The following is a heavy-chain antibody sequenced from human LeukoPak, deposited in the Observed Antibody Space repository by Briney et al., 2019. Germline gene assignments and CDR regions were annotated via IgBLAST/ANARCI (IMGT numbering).Heavy chain of an antibody. CDR3: AKRGPMDV. J-gene: IGHJ6*03. CDR2: VSASGATP. Sequence: GGSLRLSCAASGFTFTSYGMTWVRQAPGKGLEWVSSVSASGATPYYVDSVKGRFTISRDNSKNMLYLQMNSLRAEDTAVYYCAKRGPMDVWGKGTTVTVSS. V-gene: IGHV3-23*01. CDR1: GFTFTSYG.